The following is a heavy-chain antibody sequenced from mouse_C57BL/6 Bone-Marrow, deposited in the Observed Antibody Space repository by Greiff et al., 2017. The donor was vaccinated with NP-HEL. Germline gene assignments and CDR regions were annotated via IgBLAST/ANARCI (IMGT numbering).Heavy chain of an antibody. CDR3: ALIPY. V-gene: IGHV1-52*01. CDR2: IDPSDSEP. Sequence: QVQLQQPGAELVRPGSSVKLSCKASGYTFTSYWMHWVKQRPIQGLEWIGNIDPSDSEPHYNQKFKDKATLTVDKSSSTAYMQLSSLTSEDSAVYYCALIPYWGQGTTLTVSS. CDR1: GYTFTSYW. J-gene: IGHJ2*01.